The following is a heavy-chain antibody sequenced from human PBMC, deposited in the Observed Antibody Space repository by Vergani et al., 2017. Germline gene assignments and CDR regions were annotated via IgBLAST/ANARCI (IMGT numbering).Heavy chain of an antibody. Sequence: QVQLQESGPGLVKPSETLSLTCTVSNDSVSNTFYYWGWIRQTPGKGLEWIGSIYSTGSTNYNPSLNSRVTMSVDTSKNQFSLKLRSVTAADTAVYFCAGETDGDGATTGYLLEGMDIWGQGTTVTISS. CDR1: NDSVSNTFYY. CDR2: IYSTGST. V-gene: IGHV4-39*07. J-gene: IGHJ6*02. D-gene: IGHD3-9*01. CDR3: AGETDGDGATTGYLLEGMDI.